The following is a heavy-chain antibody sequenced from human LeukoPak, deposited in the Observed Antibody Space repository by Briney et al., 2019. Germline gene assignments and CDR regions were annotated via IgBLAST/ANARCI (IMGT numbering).Heavy chain of an antibody. V-gene: IGHV3-53*01. D-gene: IGHD3-3*01. CDR1: GFTVSSNY. J-gene: IGHJ6*02. CDR3: ARDLYYGDYYYYGMDV. Sequence: GGSLRLSCAASGFTVSSNYMSWVRQAPGKGLEWVSVIYSGGSTYYADSVKGRFTISRDNSKNTLYLQMNSLRAEDTAVYYCARDLYYGDYYYYGMDVWGQGTTVTVSS. CDR2: IYSGGST.